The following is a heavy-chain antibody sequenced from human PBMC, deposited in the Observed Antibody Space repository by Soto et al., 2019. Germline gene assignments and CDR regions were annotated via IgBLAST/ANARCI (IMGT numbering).Heavy chain of an antibody. CDR3: ARSVILGGCWFDP. D-gene: IGHD3-16*01. Sequence: QVQLVQSGAEVNKPGSSVKVSCKASGGTFSSYAISWVRQAPGQGLEWMGGIIPIFGTENYAQKFQGRVTITAGESTSTAYMELSSLGSEDTAVYYGARSVILGGCWFDPWGQGTLVTVSS. V-gene: IGHV1-69*01. J-gene: IGHJ5*02. CDR2: IIPIFGTE. CDR1: GGTFSSYA.